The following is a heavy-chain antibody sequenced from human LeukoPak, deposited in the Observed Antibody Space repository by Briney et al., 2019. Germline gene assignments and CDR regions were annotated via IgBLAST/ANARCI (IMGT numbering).Heavy chain of an antibody. V-gene: IGHV4-31*03. J-gene: IGHJ5*02. CDR3: ARRRIPNFTYYYGSGSYSANWFDP. D-gene: IGHD3-10*01. Sequence: SETLSLTCTVSGGSISSGGYYWSWIRQHPGKGLEWIGYIYSGSTYYNPSLKSRVTISVDTSKNQFSLKLSSVTAADTAVYYCARRRIPNFTYYYGSGSYSANWFDPWGQGTLVTVSS. CDR1: GGSISSGGYY. CDR2: IYSGST.